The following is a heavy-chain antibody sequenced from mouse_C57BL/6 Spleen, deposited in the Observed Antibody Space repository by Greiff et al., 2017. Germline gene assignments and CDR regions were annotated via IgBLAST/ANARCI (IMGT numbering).Heavy chain of an antibody. CDR1: GFTFTDYY. V-gene: IGHV7-3*01. J-gene: IGHJ2*01. D-gene: IGHD2-2*01. CDR3: ARVWLRRGFDY. CDR2: IRNKANGYTT. Sequence: EVQGVESGGGLVQPGGSLSLSCAASGFTFTDYYMSWVRQPPGKALEWLGFIRNKANGYTTEYSASVKGPFTISRDNSQSILYLQMNAMRAEDSATYYCARVWLRRGFDYWGQGTTLTVSS.